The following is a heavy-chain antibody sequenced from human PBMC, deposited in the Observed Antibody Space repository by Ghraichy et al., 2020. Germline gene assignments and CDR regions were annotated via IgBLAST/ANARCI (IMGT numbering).Heavy chain of an antibody. V-gene: IGHV3-7*01. CDR1: GFTFSSHW. J-gene: IGHJ4*02. D-gene: IGHD4-17*01. CDR2: IKQDGSEK. CDR3: ARVFRDNDDYVERWRYFDY. Sequence: GESLNISCEASGFTFSSHWMSWVRQAPGKGLEWVANIKQDGSEKDYVDSVKGRFTISRDNAKNSLYLQMNSLRAEDTGVYYCARVFRDNDDYVERWRYFDYWGQGILVTVSA.